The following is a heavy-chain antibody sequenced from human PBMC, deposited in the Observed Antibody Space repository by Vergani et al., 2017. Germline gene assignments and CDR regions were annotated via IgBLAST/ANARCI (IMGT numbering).Heavy chain of an antibody. CDR3: ARHVTIYYDSSGYYDY. D-gene: IGHD3-22*01. J-gene: IGHJ4*02. V-gene: IGHV4-34*01. Sequence: QVQLQQWGAGLLKPSETLSLTCAVYGGSFSGYYWSWIRQPPGKGLEWIGEINHSGSTNYNPSLKSRVTISVDTSKNQFSLKLSSVTAADTAVYYCARHVTIYYDSSGYYDYWGQGTLVTVSS. CDR1: GGSFSGYY. CDR2: INHSGST.